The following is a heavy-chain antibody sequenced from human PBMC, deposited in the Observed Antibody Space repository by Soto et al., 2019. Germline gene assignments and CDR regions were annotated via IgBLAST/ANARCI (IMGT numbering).Heavy chain of an antibody. CDR3: AIFGGYCSGPGCLFDY. CDR1: GYIFITSW. CDR2: FYPLDSSI. V-gene: IGHV5-51*03. Sequence: VQLVQSGAEVKKPGESLKISCKASGYIFITSWIGWVRQMPGKGLAWMGIFYPLDSSIKYDPFFQVRVTISADKSITTAYLQWSSLEASVTAMYYCAIFGGYCSGPGCLFDYWGQGTLVTVSS. J-gene: IGHJ4*02. D-gene: IGHD2-15*01.